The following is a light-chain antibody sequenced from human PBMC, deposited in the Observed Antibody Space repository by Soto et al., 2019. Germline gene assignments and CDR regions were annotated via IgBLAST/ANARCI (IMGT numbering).Light chain of an antibody. CDR2: DVS. CDR1: SSDVGAYNY. Sequence: QSVLTQPASVSGSPGQSITISCTGTSSDVGAYNYDSWYQQYPGEAPKVIIYDVSHRPAGVSNRFSGSKSGNTASLTISGLQTQDEADYYCSSYTSATTYVFGTG. V-gene: IGLV2-14*01. CDR3: SSYTSATTYV. J-gene: IGLJ1*01.